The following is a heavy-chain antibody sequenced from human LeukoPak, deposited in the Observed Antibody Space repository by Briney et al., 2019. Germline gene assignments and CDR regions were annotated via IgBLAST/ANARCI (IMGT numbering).Heavy chain of an antibody. CDR3: TTAYCGGDCYPYYYGMDV. D-gene: IGHD2-21*02. V-gene: IGHV3-21*01. CDR1: GFTFSTYS. CDR2: ISSSSSSYI. J-gene: IGHJ6*02. Sequence: GGSLRLSCAASGFTFSTYSMNWVRQAPGKGLEWVSSISSSSSSYIYYADSVKGRFTISRDNAKNSLYLQMNSLRVEDTAVYYCTTAYCGGDCYPYYYGMDVWGQGTTVTVSS.